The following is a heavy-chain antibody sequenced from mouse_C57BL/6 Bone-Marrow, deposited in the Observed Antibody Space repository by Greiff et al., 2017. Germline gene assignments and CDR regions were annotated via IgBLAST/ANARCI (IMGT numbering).Heavy chain of an antibody. J-gene: IGHJ3*01. V-gene: IGHV5-6*02. D-gene: IGHD5-1-1*01. CDR2: ISSGGSYT. Sequence: EVMLVESGGDLVKPGGSLKFSCAASGFTFSSYGMSWVRQTPDKRLEWVATISSGGSYTYYPDSVKGRFTISRDNAKTTLYLQMSSLKSEDTAMYYCAKDTSWFAYWGQGTLVTVSA. CDR3: AKDTSWFAY. CDR1: GFTFSSYG.